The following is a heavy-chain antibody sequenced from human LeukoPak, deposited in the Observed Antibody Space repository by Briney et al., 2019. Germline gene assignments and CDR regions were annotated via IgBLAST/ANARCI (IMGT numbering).Heavy chain of an antibody. CDR1: GFNFSSSW. CDR2: KKEDGTAK. D-gene: IGHD1-7*01. CDR3: AKDERNWNYNLASQTYD. V-gene: IGHV3-7*03. Sequence: GSLRLSCAAFGFNFSSSWLALVRQAPGKGLEGVGNKKEDGTAKNYVVSVRGRFTISRDNAKNSLYLQMNSLRAEDTAVYYCAKDERNWNYNLASQTYDWGQGTLVTVSS. J-gene: IGHJ4*02.